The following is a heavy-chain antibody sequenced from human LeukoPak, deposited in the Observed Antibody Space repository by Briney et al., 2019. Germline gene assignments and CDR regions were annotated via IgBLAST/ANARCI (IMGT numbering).Heavy chain of an antibody. CDR1: GYTFTSYD. D-gene: IGHD5-12*01. Sequence: ASVKVPCKASGYTFTSYDISWVRQATGQGLEWMGWMNPNSGNTGYAQKFQGRVTMTRNTSISTAYMELSSLRSEDTAVYYCATSGYDDYYYYYGMDVWGQGTTVTVSS. V-gene: IGHV1-8*01. CDR3: ATSGYDDYYYYYGMDV. CDR2: MNPNSGNT. J-gene: IGHJ6*02.